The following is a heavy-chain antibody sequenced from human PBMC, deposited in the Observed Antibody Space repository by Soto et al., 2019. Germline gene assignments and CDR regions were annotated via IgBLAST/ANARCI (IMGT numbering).Heavy chain of an antibody. CDR3: VCFECGRTAVVTAMEANGY. CDR2: VNSDESTI. V-gene: IGHV3-74*01. J-gene: IGHJ4*02. D-gene: IGHD2-21*02. Sequence: PGGSLRLSCAASGFTFSSYWMHWVRQGPGKGLVWVSRVNSDESTISYADPVKGRFTISRDNAKNTLYLQMSSLRVEDTALYYCVCFECGRTAVVTAMEANGYWGQGTLVTVSS. CDR1: GFTFSSYW.